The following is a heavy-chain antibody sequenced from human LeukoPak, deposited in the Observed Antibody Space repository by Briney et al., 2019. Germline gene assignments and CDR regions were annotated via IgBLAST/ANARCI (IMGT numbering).Heavy chain of an antibody. CDR1: GFTFSSYE. V-gene: IGHV3-48*03. CDR2: ISSSGSNI. J-gene: IGHJ4*02. CDR3: ARAYYYGSGSYQTFDY. D-gene: IGHD3-10*01. Sequence: GGSLRLSCAASGFTFSSYEMNWVRQAPGKGLEWVSYISSSGSNIYYADSVKGRFTISRDNAKNSLYLQMNSLRAEDTAVYYCARAYYYGSGSYQTFDYWGQGTLVTVSS.